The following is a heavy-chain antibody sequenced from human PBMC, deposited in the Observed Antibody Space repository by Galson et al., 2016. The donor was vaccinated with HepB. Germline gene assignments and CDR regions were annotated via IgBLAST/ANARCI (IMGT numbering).Heavy chain of an antibody. V-gene: IGHV3-30*04. Sequence: SLRLSCAASGFTFRSYAMHWVRQAPGKGLEWVAVISYDGSNKYYADSVKGRFTISRDNSKNTLYLQMNSLRAEDTAVYYCARDGPIFGVVPRYYYYYYGMDVWGQGTTVTVSS. D-gene: IGHD3-3*01. CDR3: ARDGPIFGVVPRYYYYYYGMDV. J-gene: IGHJ6*02. CDR2: ISYDGSNK. CDR1: GFTFRSYA.